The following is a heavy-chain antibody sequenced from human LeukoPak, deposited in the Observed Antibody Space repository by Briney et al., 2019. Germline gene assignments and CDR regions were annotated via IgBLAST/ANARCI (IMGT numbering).Heavy chain of an antibody. CDR2: IYTGGTT. J-gene: IGHJ4*02. Sequence: GGSLRLSCEASGFTFSAYAMTWVRQAPGKGLEWVSIIYTGGTTHYADPLKNRFTISRDDSINTLYLQMNSLRAEGTAVHYCARDSSSYYFDYWGQGTLVTVSS. CDR3: ARDSSSYYFDY. V-gene: IGHV3-66*01. D-gene: IGHD6-6*01. CDR1: GFTFSAYA.